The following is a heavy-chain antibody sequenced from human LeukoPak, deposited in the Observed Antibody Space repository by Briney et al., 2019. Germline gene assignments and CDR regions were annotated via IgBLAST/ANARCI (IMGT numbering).Heavy chain of an antibody. CDR3: ARKDSGRYINPFDN. V-gene: IGHV1-69*01. CDR2: IIPIFGTA. Sequence: ASVKVSCKASGGTFSSYAISWVRQAPGQGLEWMGGIIPIFGTANYAQKFQGRVTITADESTSTAYMELNSLRAEDTAVYYCARKDSGRYINPFDNWGQGTLVTVSS. CDR1: GGTFSSYA. D-gene: IGHD3-10*01. J-gene: IGHJ4*02.